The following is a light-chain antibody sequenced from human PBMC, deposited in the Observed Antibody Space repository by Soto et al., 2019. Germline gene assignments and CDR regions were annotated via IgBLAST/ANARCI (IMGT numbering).Light chain of an antibody. V-gene: IGKV3-11*01. CDR2: DAS. Sequence: EIVLTQSPATLSLSPGERAALSCRASQSVGSHLAWYQQKPGQPPRLLIYDASNRATGIPARFSGSGSGTDFTLTINSLEPEDFAVYYCQHRTNWPPVTFGQGTRLEIK. J-gene: IGKJ5*01. CDR3: QHRTNWPPVT. CDR1: QSVGSH.